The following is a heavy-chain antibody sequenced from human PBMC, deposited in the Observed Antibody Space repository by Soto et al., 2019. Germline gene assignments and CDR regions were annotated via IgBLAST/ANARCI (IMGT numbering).Heavy chain of an antibody. V-gene: IGHV4-31*03. CDR3: VRGRGYTFQNFFDL. Sequence: QVHLQESDRGLLKPSQTLSLTCTDSCGSIHSGGSCCPWIRQHPEKGLEWLGNVDHRGTTYYNQSLRSRLSISLDSSQKEYSLQVTSMTAAYSAVYFCVRGRGYTFQNFFDLWGQGSLVTVSA. CDR2: VDHRGTT. J-gene: IGHJ5*02. CDR1: CGSIHSGGSC. D-gene: IGHD5-12*01.